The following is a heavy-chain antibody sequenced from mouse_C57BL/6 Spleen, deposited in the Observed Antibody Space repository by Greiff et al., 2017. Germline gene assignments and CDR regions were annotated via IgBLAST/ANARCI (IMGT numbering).Heavy chain of an antibody. D-gene: IGHD4-1*01. CDR2: IYPRSGNT. V-gene: IGHV1-81*01. J-gene: IGHJ2*01. CDR1: GYTFTSYG. Sequence: VQLQQSGAELARPGASVKLSCKASGYTFTSYGISWVKQRTGQGLEWIGEIYPRSGNTYYKEKFKGKATLTADKSSSTAYMELRSLTSEDSAVYFCARVTGRGDYFDYWGQGTTLTVSS. CDR3: ARVTGRGDYFDY.